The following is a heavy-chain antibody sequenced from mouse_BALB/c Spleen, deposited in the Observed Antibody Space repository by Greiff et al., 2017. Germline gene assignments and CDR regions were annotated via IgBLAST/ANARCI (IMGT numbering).Heavy chain of an antibody. D-gene: IGHD1-1*01. J-gene: IGHJ4*01. CDR1: GFTFSSFG. V-gene: IGHV5-17*02. CDR3: ASTSYGSSTYYAMDY. Sequence: EVQGVESGGGLVQPGGSRKLSCAASGFTFSSFGMHWVRQAPEKGLEWVAYISSGSSTIYYADTVKGRFTISRDNPKNTLFLQMTSLRSEDTAMYYCASTSYGSSTYYAMDYWGQGTSVTVSS. CDR2: ISSGSSTI.